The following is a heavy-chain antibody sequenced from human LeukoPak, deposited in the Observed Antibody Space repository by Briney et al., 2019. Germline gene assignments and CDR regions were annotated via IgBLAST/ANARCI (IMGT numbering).Heavy chain of an antibody. Sequence: ASVKVSCMASGYTLTPYYIHWVRQAPGQGLEWMGWMNPHSGGTNYAQKFRARVSMTTDTTINTAYLELTGLTSDDTALYYCARAERNVSGLDVWGRGTTVTVSS. CDR3: ARAERNVSGLDV. D-gene: IGHD4-11*01. V-gene: IGHV1-2*02. CDR1: GYTLTPYY. CDR2: MNPHSGGT. J-gene: IGHJ6*01.